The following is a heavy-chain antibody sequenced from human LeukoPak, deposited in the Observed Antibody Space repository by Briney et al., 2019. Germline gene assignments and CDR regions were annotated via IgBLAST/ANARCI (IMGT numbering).Heavy chain of an antibody. J-gene: IGHJ4*02. V-gene: IGHV3-11*01. CDR1: GFTFSDYY. CDR2: ISSSGSTI. D-gene: IGHD6-19*01. CDR3: ARASHLEVAGCDY. Sequence: GGSLRLSCAASGFTFSDYYMSWIRQAPGKGLEWVSYISSSGSTIYYADSVKGRFTISRDNAKNSLYLQMNGLRAEDTAVYYCARASHLEVAGCDYWGQGTLVTVSS.